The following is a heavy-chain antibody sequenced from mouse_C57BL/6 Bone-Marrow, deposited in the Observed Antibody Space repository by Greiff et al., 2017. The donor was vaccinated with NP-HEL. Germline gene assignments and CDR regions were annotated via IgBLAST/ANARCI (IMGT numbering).Heavy chain of an antibody. CDR1: GYTFTSYW. Sequence: QVQLQQPGAELVKPWASVKMSCKASGYTFTSYWITWVKQRPGQGLEWIGDIYHGSGSTNYNEKFKSKATLTIDTSSSTAYMQRSSLTSEDSAVYYSAKRQLRLGDYWGQGTTLTVSS. CDR2: IYHGSGST. CDR3: AKRQLRLGDY. J-gene: IGHJ2*01. V-gene: IGHV1-55*01. D-gene: IGHD3-2*02.